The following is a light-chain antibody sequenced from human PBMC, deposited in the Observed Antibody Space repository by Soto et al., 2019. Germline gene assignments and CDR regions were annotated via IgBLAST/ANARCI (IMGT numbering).Light chain of an antibody. Sequence: DIQMTQSPSTLSASVGDGVTITCRASQSIGTWLAWYQQKPGKAPKVLIYDVSTLKSGVPSRFSGSGSGTEFTLTISSLQPDDFATYYCQQYNSYSLITFGQGTRLEIK. CDR2: DVS. V-gene: IGKV1-5*01. J-gene: IGKJ5*01. CDR1: QSIGTW. CDR3: QQYNSYSLIT.